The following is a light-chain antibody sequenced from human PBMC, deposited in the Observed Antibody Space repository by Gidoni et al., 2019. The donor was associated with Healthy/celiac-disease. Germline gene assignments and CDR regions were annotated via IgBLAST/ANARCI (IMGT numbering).Light chain of an antibody. CDR1: QSVSSY. V-gene: IGKV3-11*01. Sequence: EIVLTQSPATLSLSPGERATLSCRASQSVSSYLAWYQQKPGQAPRLLIYDASNRATGIPARFSGSGSGTDFTLTISSLKPEDFAVYYCQQRSNGLTFGGGTKVEIK. J-gene: IGKJ4*01. CDR2: DAS. CDR3: QQRSNGLT.